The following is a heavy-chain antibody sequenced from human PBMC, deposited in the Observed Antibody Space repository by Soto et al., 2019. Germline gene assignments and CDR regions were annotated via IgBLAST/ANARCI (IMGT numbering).Heavy chain of an antibody. CDR3: ARALYYYDSSGYVNDAFDI. V-gene: IGHV4-31*03. Sequence: SVTLSLTCTVSGGSISSGGYDWSWIRQHPGKGLEWIGYIYYSGSTYYNPSLKSRVTISVDTSKNQFSLKLSSVTAADTAVYYCARALYYYDSSGYVNDAFDIWGQGTMVTVSS. CDR2: IYYSGST. D-gene: IGHD3-22*01. CDR1: GGSISSGGYD. J-gene: IGHJ3*02.